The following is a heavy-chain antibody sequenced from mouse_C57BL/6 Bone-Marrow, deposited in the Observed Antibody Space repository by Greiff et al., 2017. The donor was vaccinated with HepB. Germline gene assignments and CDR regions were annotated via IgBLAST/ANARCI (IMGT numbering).Heavy chain of an antibody. CDR3: ARCCMEDRPRDY. Sequence: EVKLQESGTVLVRPGASVKMSCKTSGYTFTSYWMHWVKQRPGQGLEWMGAIYPGNSDTSYNQKFKGKAKLTAVTSASTAYMELSSLTNEAAAVYSCARCCMEDRPRDYWGQGTSVTVSS. D-gene: IGHD2-10*02. J-gene: IGHJ4*01. V-gene: IGHV1-5*01. CDR1: GYTFTSYW. CDR2: IYPGNSDT.